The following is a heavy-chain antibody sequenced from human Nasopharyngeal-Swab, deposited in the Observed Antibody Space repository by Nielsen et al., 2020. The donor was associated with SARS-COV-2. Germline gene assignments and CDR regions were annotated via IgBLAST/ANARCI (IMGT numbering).Heavy chain of an antibody. CDR2: ISASGGST. D-gene: IGHD3-10*01. Sequence: GESLKISCIASGFTFNIYAMAWVRRTPGRGLQWVSGISASGGSTYYTDSVKGRFAVSRDNSRNTLYLQMHSLRVEDTALYYCAKDDVVRGDAFDIWGKGTTVTVSS. V-gene: IGHV3-23*01. CDR3: AKDDVVRGDAFDI. J-gene: IGHJ3*02. CDR1: GFTFNIYA.